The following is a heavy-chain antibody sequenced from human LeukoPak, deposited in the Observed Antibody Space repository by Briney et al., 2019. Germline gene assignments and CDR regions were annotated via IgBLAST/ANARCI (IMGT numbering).Heavy chain of an antibody. CDR3: TGSYYYDSSGYYSFDY. D-gene: IGHD3-22*01. Sequence: GGSLRLSCAASGFTFSGSAMHWVRQASGKGLEWVGCIRSKANSYATAYAASVKGRFTISRDDSKNTAYLQMNSLKTEDTAVYYCTGSYYYDSSGYYSFDYWGQGTLVTVSS. CDR2: IRSKANSYAT. V-gene: IGHV3-73*01. CDR1: GFTFSGSA. J-gene: IGHJ4*02.